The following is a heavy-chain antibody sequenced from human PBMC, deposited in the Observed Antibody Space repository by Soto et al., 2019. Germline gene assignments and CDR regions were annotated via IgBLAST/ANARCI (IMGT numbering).Heavy chain of an antibody. CDR2: ISYDGSNK. D-gene: IGHD6-19*01. CDR1: GFTFSSYA. V-gene: IGHV3-30*18. J-gene: IGHJ4*02. CDR3: AKPTVAGSSGLDY. Sequence: PGGSLRLSCAPSGFTFSSYAMHWVRQAPGKGLEWVAVISYDGSNKYYAHFVKGRFTISRDDSKNTLYLQMNSLRADDTAVYYCAKPTVAGSSGLDYWGQGTLVTVSS.